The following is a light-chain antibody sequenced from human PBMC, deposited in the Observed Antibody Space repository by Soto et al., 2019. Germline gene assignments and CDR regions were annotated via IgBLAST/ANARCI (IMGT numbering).Light chain of an antibody. CDR3: QEYGSSRT. Sequence: ERVLMQSPGTLSLSPGERATLSCRASQTVSNNYLAWYQQKPGQAPRLLIYGASTRATGIPDRFSGSGSGTDFALTISRLEPEDFAVYFCQEYGSSRTFGQGTKVDIK. J-gene: IGKJ1*01. CDR2: GAS. V-gene: IGKV3-20*01. CDR1: QTVSNNY.